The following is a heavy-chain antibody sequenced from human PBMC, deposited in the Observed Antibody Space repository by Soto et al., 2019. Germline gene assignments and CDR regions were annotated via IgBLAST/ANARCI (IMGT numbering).Heavy chain of an antibody. CDR1: GGAISSGGYY. D-gene: IGHD3-16*01. CDR3: APQGITFYSADY. Sequence: SETLSLTFTVSGGAISSGGYYWSWIRQHPGKGLEWIGYIYYSGSTYYNPSLKSRVTISVDTSKNQFSLKLSSVTAADTAVYYCAPQGITFYSADYCGQGTLVNVS. V-gene: IGHV4-31*03. CDR2: IYYSGST. J-gene: IGHJ4*02.